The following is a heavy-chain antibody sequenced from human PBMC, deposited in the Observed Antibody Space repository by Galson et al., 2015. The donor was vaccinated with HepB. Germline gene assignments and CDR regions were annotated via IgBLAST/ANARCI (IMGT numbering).Heavy chain of an antibody. CDR1: GFTFDDYA. J-gene: IGHJ3*02. V-gene: IGHV3-9*01. CDR3: AELTAGIAPGDAFDI. Sequence: SLRLSCAASGFTFDDYAMHWVRQAPGKGLEWVSGISWNSGSIGYADSVRGRFTISRDNAKNSLYLQMNSLRAEDTALYYCAELTAGIAPGDAFDIWGQGTMVTVSS. D-gene: IGHD6-13*01. CDR2: ISWNSGSI.